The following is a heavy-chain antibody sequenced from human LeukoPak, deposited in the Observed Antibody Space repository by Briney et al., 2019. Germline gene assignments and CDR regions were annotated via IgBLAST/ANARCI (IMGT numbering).Heavy chain of an antibody. CDR3: AREAYSGSPRY. CDR1: GYSFTSYW. V-gene: IGHV5-51*01. CDR2: IYPGDSDT. D-gene: IGHD1-26*01. J-gene: IGHJ4*02. Sequence: GEALQISCKGSGYSFTSYWIGWVRPVPGKGLEWMGIIYPGDSDTRYSPSFQGQVTISADKSISTAYLQWSSLQDSDIAMYYCAREAYSGSPRYWGQGTLVTVSS.